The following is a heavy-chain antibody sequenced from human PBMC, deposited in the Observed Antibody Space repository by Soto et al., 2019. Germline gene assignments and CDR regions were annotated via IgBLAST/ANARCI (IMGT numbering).Heavy chain of an antibody. D-gene: IGHD2-2*01. J-gene: IGHJ6*02. Sequence: GDSLKISCKGSGYSFTSYLISWVRQMPGKGLEWMGRIDPSDSYTNYSPSFQGHVTISADKSISTAYLQWSSLKASDTAMYYCARRGPAAAYYYGMDVWGQGTTVTVSS. V-gene: IGHV5-10-1*01. CDR1: GYSFTSYL. CDR3: ARRGPAAAYYYGMDV. CDR2: IDPSDSYT.